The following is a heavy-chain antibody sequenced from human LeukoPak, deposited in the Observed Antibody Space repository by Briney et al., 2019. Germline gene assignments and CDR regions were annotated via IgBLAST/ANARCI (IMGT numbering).Heavy chain of an antibody. CDR2: IYYSGST. CDR1: GGSISSYY. Sequence: SETLSLTCTVSGGSISSYYWSWIRQPPGKGLEWIGYIYYSGSTNYNPSLKSRVTMSVDTSKNQFSLKLSSVTAADTAVYYCARDRDDSSGYYYSIPKNNWFDPWGQGTLVTVSS. CDR3: ARDRDDSSGYYYSIPKNNWFDP. D-gene: IGHD3-22*01. J-gene: IGHJ5*02. V-gene: IGHV4-59*12.